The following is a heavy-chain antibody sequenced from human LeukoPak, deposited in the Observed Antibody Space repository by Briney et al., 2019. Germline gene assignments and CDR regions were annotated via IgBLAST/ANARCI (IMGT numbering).Heavy chain of an antibody. D-gene: IGHD6-19*01. Sequence: SGTLSLTCAVSGASISSNWWSWVRQPPGKGLEWIGEIYHTGNTNYNPSLKSRVTIAVDKSKNQFSLKLSSVTAADTAVYYCARISSGWYGGFDYWGQGTLVTVSS. V-gene: IGHV4-4*02. CDR1: GASISSNW. J-gene: IGHJ4*02. CDR2: IYHTGNT. CDR3: ARISSGWYGGFDY.